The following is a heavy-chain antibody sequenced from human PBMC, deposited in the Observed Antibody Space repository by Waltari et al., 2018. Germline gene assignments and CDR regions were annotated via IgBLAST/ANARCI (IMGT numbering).Heavy chain of an antibody. CDR1: GGSFSGYY. D-gene: IGHD3-3*01. V-gene: IGHV4-34*01. J-gene: IGHJ4*02. Sequence: QVQLQQWGAGLLKPSETLSLTCAVYGGSFSGYYWSWIRQPPGKGLEWIGESNHSGSTNYNPSLKRRVTISVDTSKNQFSLKLSSVTAADTAVYYCARARFWSGYPYCDYWGQGTLVTVSS. CDR2: SNHSGST. CDR3: ARARFWSGYPYCDY.